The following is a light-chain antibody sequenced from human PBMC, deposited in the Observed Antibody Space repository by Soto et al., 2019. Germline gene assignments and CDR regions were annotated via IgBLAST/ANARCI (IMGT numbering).Light chain of an antibody. J-gene: IGKJ5*01. V-gene: IGKV3-20*01. CDR3: QQYGSSPIT. CDR2: GAS. CDR1: QSVSSD. Sequence: EIVFTQSPATLSVSPGERATLSCRASQSVSSDLAWYHQKPGQAPRLLIYGASSRDTGIPDRFSGSGSGTDFTLPISRLEPEDFAVYYCQQYGSSPITFGQGTRLEIK.